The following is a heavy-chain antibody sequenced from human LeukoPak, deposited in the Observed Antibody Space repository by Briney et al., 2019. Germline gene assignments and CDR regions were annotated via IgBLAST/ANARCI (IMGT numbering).Heavy chain of an antibody. J-gene: IGHJ3*02. Sequence: SETLSLTCTVSGGSLSSYYWSWIRRPPGKGLEWIGYIYYSGSTNYNPSLKSRVTISVDTSKNQFSLKLSSVTAADTAVCYCARQAGPHDAFDIWGQGTMVTVSS. D-gene: IGHD3-10*01. CDR1: GGSLSSYY. CDR2: IYYSGST. CDR3: ARQAGPHDAFDI. V-gene: IGHV4-59*01.